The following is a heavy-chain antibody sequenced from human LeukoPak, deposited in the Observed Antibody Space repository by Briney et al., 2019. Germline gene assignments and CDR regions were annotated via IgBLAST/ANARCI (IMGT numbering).Heavy chain of an antibody. J-gene: IGHJ4*02. V-gene: IGHV4-39*01. CDR2: IYYSGST. Sequence: PSETLSLTCTVSGGSISSSSYYWGWIRQPPGKGLEWIGSIYYSGSTYYNPSLKSRVTISVDTSKNQFSLKLSSVTAADTAVYYCARLTWDRVGGYDPSYFDYWGQGTLVTVSS. CDR3: ARLTWDRVGGYDPSYFDY. CDR1: GGSISSSSYY. D-gene: IGHD5-12*01.